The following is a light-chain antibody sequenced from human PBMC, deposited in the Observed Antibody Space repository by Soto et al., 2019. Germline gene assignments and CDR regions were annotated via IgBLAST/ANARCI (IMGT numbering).Light chain of an antibody. J-gene: IGKJ1*01. CDR3: QQYSTFPRT. CDR1: QSVSSS. Sequence: DILMTQSPSTLSVSLLEIVTLSFMASQSVSSSLAWYQQKPGKAPRLLIYDASNRATGIPERFGGSGSGTEFTLIISSLQPEDFAAYYCQQYSTFPRTFGQGTKVDIK. V-gene: IGKV3-15*01. CDR2: DAS.